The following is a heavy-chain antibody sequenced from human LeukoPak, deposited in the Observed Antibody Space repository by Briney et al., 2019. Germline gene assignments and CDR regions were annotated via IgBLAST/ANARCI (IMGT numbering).Heavy chain of an antibody. V-gene: IGHV3-23*01. Sequence: GGSLRLSCAVSGITLGNYGMSWVRQPPGKGLEWVAGISGSGGTTNYADSVKGRFTISRDNPKNTLFLHMNSLRAEDTAVYFCAKRGVVIRVILVGFHKEAYYFDSWGQGALVTVSS. D-gene: IGHD3-22*01. CDR1: GITLGNYG. CDR3: AKRGVVIRVILVGFHKEAYYFDS. CDR2: ISGSGGTT. J-gene: IGHJ4*02.